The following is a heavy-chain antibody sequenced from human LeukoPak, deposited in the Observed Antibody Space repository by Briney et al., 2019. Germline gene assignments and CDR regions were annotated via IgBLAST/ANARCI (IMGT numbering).Heavy chain of an antibody. V-gene: IGHV3-11*01. D-gene: IGHD5-24*01. Sequence: GGSLRLSCADSRFTFSDYYMIWIRQAPGKGLEWVSYISNSGDTLYYADSVKGRFTISRDNAKNSLYLQMNSLRAEDTAVYYCARSDRWLHGTLDYWGQGTLVTVSP. J-gene: IGHJ4*02. CDR2: ISNSGDTL. CDR3: ARSDRWLHGTLDY. CDR1: RFTFSDYY.